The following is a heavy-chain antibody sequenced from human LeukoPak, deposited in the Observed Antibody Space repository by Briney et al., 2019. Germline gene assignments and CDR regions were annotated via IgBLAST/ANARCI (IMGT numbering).Heavy chain of an antibody. CDR2: IYPGDSDT. V-gene: IGHV5-51*01. CDR3: AKIEYSSSWSGAFDI. CDR1: GYSFTSYW. D-gene: IGHD6-13*01. J-gene: IGHJ3*02. Sequence: PGESLKISCKGSGYSFTSYWIGWVRQMPGKGLEWMGIIYPGDSDTRYSPSFQGQVTISADKSISTAYLQWSSLKASDTAMYYCAKIEYSSSWSGAFDIWGQGTMVTVSS.